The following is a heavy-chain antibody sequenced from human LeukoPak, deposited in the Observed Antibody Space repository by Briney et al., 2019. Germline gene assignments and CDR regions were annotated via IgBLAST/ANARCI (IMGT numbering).Heavy chain of an antibody. Sequence: SETLSLTCTVSGGPISSNNYYCGWIRQPPGKGLEWIGYIYYSGSTNYNPSLKSRVTISVDTSKNQFSLKLSSVTAADTAVYYCARGYYCSGGSCYSPHFDYWGQGTLVTVSS. V-gene: IGHV4-61*05. CDR1: GGPISSNNYY. CDR3: ARGYYCSGGSCYSPHFDY. D-gene: IGHD2-15*01. CDR2: IYYSGST. J-gene: IGHJ4*02.